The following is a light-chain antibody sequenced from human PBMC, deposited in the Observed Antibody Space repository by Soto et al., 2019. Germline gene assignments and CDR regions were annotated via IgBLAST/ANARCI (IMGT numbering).Light chain of an antibody. V-gene: IGKV3-11*01. CDR2: DAS. J-gene: IGKJ4*01. CDR3: QQRSNWPPLT. CDR1: QSVSSY. Sequence: EIVLTQSPATLSLSPGERATLSCRASQSVSSYLAWYQQQPAQAPRLLINDASNRTTGIPARFIGSGGCTDFALNISSLVADDFAVYYCQQRSNWPPLTFGGGTKMEIK.